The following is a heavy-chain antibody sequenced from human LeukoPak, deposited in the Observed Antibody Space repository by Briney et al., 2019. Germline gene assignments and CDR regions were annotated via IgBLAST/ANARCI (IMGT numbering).Heavy chain of an antibody. J-gene: IGHJ4*02. V-gene: IGHV3-11*06. CDR3: ARAPSNAWHNFDS. Sequence: GGSLRLSCAASGFTFSDYYMSWIRQAPGKGLEWLSYISSSSSYTNYADSVKGRFTISRDNAKSALYLQMDSLRAEDTAVYYCARAPSNAWHNFDSWGRGTLVTVSS. CDR2: ISSSSSYT. CDR1: GFTFSDYY. D-gene: IGHD2-21*01.